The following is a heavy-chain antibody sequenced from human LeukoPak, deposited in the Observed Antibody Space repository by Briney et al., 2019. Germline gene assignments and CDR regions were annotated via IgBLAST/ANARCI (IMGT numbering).Heavy chain of an antibody. D-gene: IGHD6-19*01. J-gene: IGHJ6*02. V-gene: IGHV4-4*07. Sequence: SETLSLTCTVSGGSISSYYWSWIRQPPGKGLEWIGRIYTSGSTNYNPSLKSRVTMSVDTSKNQFSLKLSSVTAADTAVCYCARDAVAVAGTKGYGMDVWGQGTTVTVSS. CDR3: ARDAVAVAGTKGYGMDV. CDR2: IYTSGST. CDR1: GGSISSYY.